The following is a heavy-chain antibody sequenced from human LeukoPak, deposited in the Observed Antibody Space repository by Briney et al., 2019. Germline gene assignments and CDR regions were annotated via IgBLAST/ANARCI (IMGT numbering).Heavy chain of an antibody. CDR2: YDGTDK. CDR3: ARIQRLPYCSGGSCSGDAFDI. V-gene: IGHV3-33*01. Sequence: GGSLRLFCAASGXTFSTYDVGWVRQAPGKGLQWVALYDGTDKYYADSMKGRFTISRDNSKNTLYLQMNSLRAEDTALYYCARIQRLPYCSGGSCSGDAFDIWGQGTMLTVSS. CDR1: GXTFSTYD. J-gene: IGHJ3*02. D-gene: IGHD2-15*01.